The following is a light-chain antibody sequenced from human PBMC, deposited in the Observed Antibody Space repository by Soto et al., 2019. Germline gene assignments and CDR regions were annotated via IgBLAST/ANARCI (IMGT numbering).Light chain of an antibody. V-gene: IGKV3-11*01. CDR3: QQRSDWPFLT. Sequence: DIVLTQSPATLSLSPGERATLSCRASQSVSTYLAWYQQRPGQAPRLLISETSIRATGVPARFRGSGFGTDFTLTITSLEPEDFAVYYCQQRSDWPFLTFGGGTKVDI. J-gene: IGKJ4*01. CDR2: ETS. CDR1: QSVSTY.